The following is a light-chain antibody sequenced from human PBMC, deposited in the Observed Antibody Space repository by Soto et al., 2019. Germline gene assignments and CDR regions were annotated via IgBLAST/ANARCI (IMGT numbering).Light chain of an antibody. Sequence: EIVMTQSPATLSVSPGERATLSCRASHSVSSNLAWYLQKPGQAPRLLIYGASTRATGLPARFSGSGSGAEFTLTISSLQSEDFAVYYCQQYNNWPYNFGQGTKVEIK. CDR1: HSVSSN. CDR3: QQYNNWPYN. J-gene: IGKJ2*01. V-gene: IGKV3-15*01. CDR2: GAS.